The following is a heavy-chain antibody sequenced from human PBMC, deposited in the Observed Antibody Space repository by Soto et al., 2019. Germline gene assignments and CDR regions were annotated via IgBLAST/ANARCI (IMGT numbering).Heavy chain of an antibody. J-gene: IGHJ6*02. CDR2: INPKSGGT. D-gene: IGHD2-8*01. CDR1: GYSFTDYH. Sequence: ASVKVSCKASGYSFTDYHIHWVRQAPGQGLEWLGRINPKSGGTSTAQKFQGWVTMTRDRPISTVYMELTRLRSDDTAAYFCARGHSTDCSNGVCSFFYNHEMDVWGQGTTVT. V-gene: IGHV1-2*04. CDR3: ARGHSTDCSNGVCSFFYNHEMDV.